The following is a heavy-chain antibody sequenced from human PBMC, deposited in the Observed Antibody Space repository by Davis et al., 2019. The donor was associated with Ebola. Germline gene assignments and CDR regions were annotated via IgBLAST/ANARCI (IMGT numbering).Heavy chain of an antibody. D-gene: IGHD6-19*01. V-gene: IGHV1-8*01. CDR1: VYTFTSYD. CDR3: ARRLVWDWFDP. Sequence: ASVKVSCKASVYTFTSYDINWVRQATGQGLEWMGWMNPNSGNTGYAQKFQGRVTMTRNTSTSTAYMELRSLRSDDTAVYYCARRLVWDWFDPWGQGTLVTVSS. CDR2: MNPNSGNT. J-gene: IGHJ5*02.